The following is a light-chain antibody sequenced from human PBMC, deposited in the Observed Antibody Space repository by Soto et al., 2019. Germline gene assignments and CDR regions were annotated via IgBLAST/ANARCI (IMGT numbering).Light chain of an antibody. V-gene: IGKV3-15*01. Sequence: ERVMTQSPATLSVSLGGRATISCRASQSISSYLAWYQQKPGQAPKLLIYGASTTATGIPARFRGSGSGTEFTLTISSLQSDDFADYHCQQYNFWPPPLGEGTKVEIK. CDR1: QSISSY. CDR2: GAS. J-gene: IGKJ4*01. CDR3: QQYNFWPPP.